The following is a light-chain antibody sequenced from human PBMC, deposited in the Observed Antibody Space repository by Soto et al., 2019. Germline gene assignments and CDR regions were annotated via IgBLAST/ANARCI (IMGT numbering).Light chain of an antibody. CDR2: YIS. CDR1: QSVSNN. J-gene: IGKJ5*01. V-gene: IGKV3D-15*01. CDR3: QQHNQWPIT. Sequence: EIVETQSPASRSVSPGERATLSCRASQSVSNNLDWYQQKPGQAPRLLIYYISTRATGIPARFSGSGSGTEFTLTINSLQSEDSAVYYCQQHNQWPITFGQGTRLEIK.